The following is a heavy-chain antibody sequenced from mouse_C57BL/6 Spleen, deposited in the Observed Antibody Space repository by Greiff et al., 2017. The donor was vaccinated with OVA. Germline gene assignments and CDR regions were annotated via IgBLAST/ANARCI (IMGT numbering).Heavy chain of an antibody. CDR3: AAIYYGNYGGFFFDY. CDR1: GFTFSDYG. D-gene: IGHD2-1*01. V-gene: IGHV5-17*01. J-gene: IGHJ2*01. Sequence: EVQVVESGGGLVKPGGSLKLSCAASGFTFSDYGMHWVRQAPEKGLEWVAYISSGSSTIYYADTVKGRFTISRDNAKNTLFLQMTSLRSEDTAMYYCAAIYYGNYGGFFFDYWGQGTTLTVSS. CDR2: ISSGSSTI.